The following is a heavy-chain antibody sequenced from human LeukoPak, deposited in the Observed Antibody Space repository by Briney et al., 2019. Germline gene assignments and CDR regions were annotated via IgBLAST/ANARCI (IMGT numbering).Heavy chain of an antibody. V-gene: IGHV7-4-1*02. CDR3: ASSLGELSSRDAFDI. CDR2: INTNTGNP. J-gene: IGHJ3*02. CDR1: GYTFTSYY. Sequence: ASVKVSCKASGYTFTSYYMHWVRQAPGQGLEWMGWINTNTGNPTYAQGFTGRFVFSLDTSVSTAYLQISSLKAEDTAVYYCASSLGELSSRDAFDIWGQGTMVTVSS. D-gene: IGHD3-16*02.